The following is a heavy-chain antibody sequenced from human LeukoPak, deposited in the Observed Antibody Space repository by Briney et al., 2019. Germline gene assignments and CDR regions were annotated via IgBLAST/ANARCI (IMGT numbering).Heavy chain of an antibody. Sequence: ALETLSLTCAVSGGSISSGGYSWSWIRQPPGKGLEWIGYIYHSGSTYYNPSLKSRVTISVDRSKNQFSLKLSSVTAADTAVYYCARGDYYFDYWGQGTLVTVSS. D-gene: IGHD3-16*01. J-gene: IGHJ4*02. V-gene: IGHV4-30-2*01. CDR2: IYHSGST. CDR1: GGSISSGGYS. CDR3: ARGDYYFDY.